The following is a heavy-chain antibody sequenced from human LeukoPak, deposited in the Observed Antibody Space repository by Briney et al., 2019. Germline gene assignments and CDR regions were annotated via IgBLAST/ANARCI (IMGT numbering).Heavy chain of an antibody. Sequence: KPSETLSLTCTVSGGSISSYYWSWIRQPPGKGLEWIGYIYYSGSTNYNPSLKSRVTISVDTSKNQFSLKLSSVTAADTAVYYCARDIGGSHIWGRYFDLWGRGTLVTVSS. J-gene: IGHJ2*01. V-gene: IGHV4-59*01. CDR3: ARDIGGSHIWGRYFDL. CDR1: GGSISSYY. D-gene: IGHD1-26*01. CDR2: IYYSGST.